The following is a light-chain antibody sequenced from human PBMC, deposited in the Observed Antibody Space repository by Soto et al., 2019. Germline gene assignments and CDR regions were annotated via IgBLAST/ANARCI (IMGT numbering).Light chain of an antibody. CDR3: SSYTSSSTLLYV. V-gene: IGLV2-14*01. Sequence: QYALTQPASVSGSPGQSITISCTGTSSDVGGYNYVSWYQQHPGKAPKLMIYDVSNRPSGVSNRCSGSKSGNTASLTISGLQAEDEADYYCSSYTSSSTLLYVFGTGTKLTVL. CDR1: SSDVGGYNY. CDR2: DVS. J-gene: IGLJ1*01.